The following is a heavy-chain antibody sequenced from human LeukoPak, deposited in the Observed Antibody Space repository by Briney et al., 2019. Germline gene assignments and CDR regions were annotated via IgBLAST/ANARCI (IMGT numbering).Heavy chain of an antibody. CDR2: ISSSSSTI. J-gene: IGHJ5*02. CDR3: ARSGDGIYNWFDP. Sequence: GGSLRLSCAASGFTFSSYSMNWVRQAPGKGLEWVSYISSSSSTIYYADSVKGRFTISRDNAKNSLYLQMNSLRAEDTAVYYCARSGDGIYNWFDPWGQGTLVTVSS. V-gene: IGHV3-48*01. D-gene: IGHD1-26*01. CDR1: GFTFSSYS.